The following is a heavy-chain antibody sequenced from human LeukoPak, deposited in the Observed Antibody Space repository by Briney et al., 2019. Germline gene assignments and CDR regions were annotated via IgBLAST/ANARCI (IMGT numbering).Heavy chain of an antibody. V-gene: IGHV3-48*03. D-gene: IGHD3-22*01. CDR3: ARYYYDSSGYYQVDY. J-gene: IGHJ4*02. CDR2: ISSSGSTK. Sequence: GGSLRLSCAASGFTFSSYAMSWVRQAPGKGLEWVSYISSSGSTKYYADSVKGRFTTSRDNAKNSLYLQMNSLRAEDTAVYYCARYYYDSSGYYQVDYWGQGTLVTVSS. CDR1: GFTFSSYA.